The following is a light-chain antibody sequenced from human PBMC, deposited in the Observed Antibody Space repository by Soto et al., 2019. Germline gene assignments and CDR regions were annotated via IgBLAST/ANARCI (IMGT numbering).Light chain of an antibody. CDR1: QSVSSSY. CDR2: GAS. V-gene: IGKV3-20*01. Sequence: EIVLTQSPGTLSLSPGERATLSCRASQSVSSSYLAWYQQKPGQAPRLLIYGASSRATGIPDRFSGSGSGTEFTLTISSLQSEDFALYYCQHTLKWPPTFGQGTKV. CDR3: QHTLKWPPT. J-gene: IGKJ1*01.